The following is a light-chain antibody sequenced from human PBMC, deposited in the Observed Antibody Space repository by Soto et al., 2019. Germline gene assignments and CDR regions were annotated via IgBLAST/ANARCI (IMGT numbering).Light chain of an antibody. Sequence: QSMLTQPPPVSGHPRQRVPISCSGRSYNIGSNTVIWYQQFPGTAPKPLIYSNNQRLAWVPGRFSASKSGTSASLAISGLQSEDESDYYCAAWDDSMNGVVFGGGTKVTVL. CDR1: SYNIGSNT. CDR3: AAWDDSMNGVV. J-gene: IGLJ3*02. V-gene: IGLV1-44*01. CDR2: SNN.